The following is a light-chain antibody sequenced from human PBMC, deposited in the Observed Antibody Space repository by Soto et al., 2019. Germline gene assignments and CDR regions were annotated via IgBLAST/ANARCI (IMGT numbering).Light chain of an antibody. CDR1: SGHSSYA. V-gene: IGLV4-69*01. CDR3: QTWGTGVWV. CDR2: LNSDGSH. Sequence: QSVLTQSPSASASLGASVKLTCTLSSGHSSYAIAWHQQQPEKGPRYLMKLNSDGSHSKGDGIPDRFSDSSSGAERYLTISSLQSEDEADYYCQTWGTGVWVFGGGTKLTVL. J-gene: IGLJ3*02.